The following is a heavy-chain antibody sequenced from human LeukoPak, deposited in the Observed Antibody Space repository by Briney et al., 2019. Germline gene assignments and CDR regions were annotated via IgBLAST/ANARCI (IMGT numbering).Heavy chain of an antibody. CDR1: GYTFTGYY. D-gene: IGHD3-22*01. V-gene: IGHV1-2*02. CDR3: ARHVPKTYYYDSSGFFFDY. CDR2: INPNSGGT. J-gene: IGHJ4*02. Sequence: ASVKVSCKASGYTFTGYYMHWVRQAPGQGLEWMGWINPNSGGTNYAQKLQGRVTMTTDTSTSTAYMELRSLRSDDTAVYYCARHVPKTYYYDSSGFFFDYWGQGTLVTVSS.